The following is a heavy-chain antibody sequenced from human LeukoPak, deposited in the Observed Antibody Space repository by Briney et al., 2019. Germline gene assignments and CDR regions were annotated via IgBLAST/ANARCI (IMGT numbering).Heavy chain of an antibody. CDR3: AKDREGYYTQFRYDTNYYGLDV. D-gene: IGHD3-3*01. V-gene: IGHV3-7*01. CDR1: GFTFSDYW. Sequence: GGSLRLSCAVSGFTFSDYWMSWVRQAPGKGLEWVANIKQDGSEKYYVDSVKGRFTISRDNAKNSLYLQMNSLRVEDTAVYYCAKDREGYYTQFRYDTNYYGLDVWGQGTTVTVSS. CDR2: IKQDGSEK. J-gene: IGHJ6*02.